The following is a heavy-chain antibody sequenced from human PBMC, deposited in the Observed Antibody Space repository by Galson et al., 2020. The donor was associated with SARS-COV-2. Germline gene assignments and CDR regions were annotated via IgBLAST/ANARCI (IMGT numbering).Heavy chain of an antibody. CDR1: GGTFSSYA. V-gene: IGHV1-69*13. J-gene: IGHJ3*02. Sequence: SVKVSCKASGGTFSSYAISWVRQAPGQGLEWMGGIIPILGTANYAQKFQGRVTITADESTSTAYMELSSLRSEDTAVYYCASPPYDGGNLFDAFDIWGQGTMVTVSS. CDR3: ASPPYDGGNLFDAFDI. D-gene: IGHD2-15*01. CDR2: IIPILGTA.